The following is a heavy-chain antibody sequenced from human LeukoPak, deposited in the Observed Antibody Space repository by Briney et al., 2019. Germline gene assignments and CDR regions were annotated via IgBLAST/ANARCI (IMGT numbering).Heavy chain of an antibody. V-gene: IGHV4-34*01. CDR2: INHSGST. CDR3: ARPYCSSTSCWDSAFDI. CDR1: GGSFSGYY. J-gene: IGHJ3*02. Sequence: SETLSLTCAVYGGSFSGYYWSWIRQPPGKGLEWIGEINHSGSTNYNPSLKSRVTISVDTSKNQFYLKLSSVTAADTAVYYCARPYCSSTSCWDSAFDIWGQGTMVTVSS. D-gene: IGHD2-2*01.